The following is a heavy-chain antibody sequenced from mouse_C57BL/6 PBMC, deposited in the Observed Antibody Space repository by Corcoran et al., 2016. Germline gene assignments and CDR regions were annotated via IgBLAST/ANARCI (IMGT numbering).Heavy chain of an antibody. D-gene: IGHD4-1*01. J-gene: IGHJ4*01. CDR3: ARVLTGRGAMDY. V-gene: IGHV1-58*01. CDR1: GYTFTSYG. CDR2: IYIGNGYA. Sequence: EVQLQQSGAELVRPGSSVKMSCKTSGYTFTSYGLNWVKQRPGQCREWIGYIYIGNGYAEYNEKFKGKATLTSDTSSSTAYMQLSSLTSEDSAIDCGARVLTGRGAMDYWGQGTSVTVSS.